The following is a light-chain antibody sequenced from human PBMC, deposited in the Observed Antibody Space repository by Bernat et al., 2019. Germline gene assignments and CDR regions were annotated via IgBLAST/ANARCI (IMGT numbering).Light chain of an antibody. J-gene: IGLJ1*01. CDR2: DVS. CDR1: SSDVGGYNY. V-gene: IGLV2-11*01. CDR3: CSYAGSYTSPYV. Sequence: QSALTQPRSVSGSPGQSVTISCTGTSSDVGGYNYVSWYQQHPGKAPKLMIYDVSKRPSGVPDRFSVSKSGNTASLTISVLQAEDEADYYCCSYAGSYTSPYVFGTGTKVTVL.